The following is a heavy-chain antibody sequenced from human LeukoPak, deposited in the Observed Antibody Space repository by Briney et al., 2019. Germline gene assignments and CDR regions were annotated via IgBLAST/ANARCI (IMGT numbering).Heavy chain of an antibody. CDR3: AKASATAGYDPFDY. D-gene: IGHD5-12*01. CDR1: GYTFTGYY. J-gene: IGHJ4*02. CDR2: INPNSGGT. Sequence: ASVKVSCKASGYTFTGYYMHWVRQAPGQGLEWMGWINPNSGGTNYAQKFQGRVTMTRDTSISTAYMELSRLRSDDTAVHYCAKASATAGYDPFDYWGQGTLVTVSS. V-gene: IGHV1-2*02.